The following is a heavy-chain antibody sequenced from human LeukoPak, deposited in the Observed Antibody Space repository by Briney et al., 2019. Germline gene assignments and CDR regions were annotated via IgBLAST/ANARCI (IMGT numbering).Heavy chain of an antibody. Sequence: GGSLRLSCAASGFTFSTYAMSWVRQAPGKGLEWVSAIRGSGRTIYYADAVKGRFTISRDNSKNTLYLQMNSLRAEDTAVYYCEKEISGWLISSRVSYFDYWGHGTLVSVSS. D-gene: IGHD6-19*01. CDR1: GFTFSTYA. J-gene: IGHJ4*01. CDR3: EKEISGWLISSRVSYFDY. V-gene: IGHV3-23*01. CDR2: IRGSGRTI.